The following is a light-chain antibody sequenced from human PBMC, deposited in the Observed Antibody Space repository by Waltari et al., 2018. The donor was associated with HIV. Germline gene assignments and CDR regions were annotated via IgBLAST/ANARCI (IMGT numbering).Light chain of an antibody. CDR1: NLGEKY. CDR3: QAGDKDTTTVV. Sequence: SYEVTQPPSMSVSPGQTATIPCSGDNLGEKYVCWYQQKPGQSPVLVIYQDSQRPSGIPGRVSGSTSGHTATLTIGGTQALDEADYYCQAGDKDTTTVVFGGGTKLTVL. V-gene: IGLV3-1*01. CDR2: QDS. J-gene: IGLJ2*01.